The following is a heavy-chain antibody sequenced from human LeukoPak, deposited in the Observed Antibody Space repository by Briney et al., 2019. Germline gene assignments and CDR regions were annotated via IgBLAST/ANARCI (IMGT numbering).Heavy chain of an antibody. D-gene: IGHD2-15*01. V-gene: IGHV3-21*01. Sequence: GGSLRLSCAASGFTFSSYSMNWVRQAPGKGLEWVSSISSSSSYIYYVDSVKGRFTISRDNAKNSLYLQMNSLRAEDTAVYYCARDLCGGGCYSGADAFDIWGQGTMITVSS. CDR2: ISSSSSYI. J-gene: IGHJ3*02. CDR3: ARDLCGGGCYSGADAFDI. CDR1: GFTFSSYS.